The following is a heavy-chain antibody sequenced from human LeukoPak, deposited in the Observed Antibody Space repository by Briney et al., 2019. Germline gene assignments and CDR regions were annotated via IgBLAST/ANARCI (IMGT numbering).Heavy chain of an antibody. V-gene: IGHV4-34*01. Sequence: SETLSLTCAVYGGSFSGYYWSWIRQPPGKGLEWIGEINHSGSTNYNPSLKSRVTISVDTSKNQFSLKLSSVIAADTAVYYCARERKYYDSSGYLIDYWGQGTLVTVSS. CDR3: ARERKYYDSSGYLIDY. CDR1: GGSFSGYY. J-gene: IGHJ4*02. CDR2: INHSGST. D-gene: IGHD3-22*01.